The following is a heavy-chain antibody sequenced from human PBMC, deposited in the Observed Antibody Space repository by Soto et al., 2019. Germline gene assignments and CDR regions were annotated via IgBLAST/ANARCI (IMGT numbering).Heavy chain of an antibody. CDR2: FYPSDSDT. D-gene: IGHD2-15*01. CDR1: GYSFTSYW. J-gene: IGHJ4*02. V-gene: IGHV5-51*01. CDR3: ARSLPRMRGFLFDY. Sequence: EVQLVQSGAEVKKSGESLKISCKGSGYSFTSYWIGWVRQMPGKGLEWMGIFYPSDSDTRYSPSFQGQVSISADKSISTAYLQWSSLKASDTAIYYCARSLPRMRGFLFDYWCQGTLVTVSS.